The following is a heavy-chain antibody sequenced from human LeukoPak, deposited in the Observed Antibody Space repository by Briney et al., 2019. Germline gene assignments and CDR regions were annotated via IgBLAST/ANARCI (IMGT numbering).Heavy chain of an antibody. V-gene: IGHV3-9*01. Sequence: GGSLRLSCAASGLTFDDYAMHWVRQAPGKGLEWVSGISWNSGSIGYADSVKGRFTISRDNAKNSLYLQMNSLRAEDTALYYCAKDMYGVRGVIDYWGQGTLVTVSS. CDR3: AKDMYGVRGVIDY. D-gene: IGHD3-10*01. CDR2: ISWNSGSI. J-gene: IGHJ4*02. CDR1: GLTFDDYA.